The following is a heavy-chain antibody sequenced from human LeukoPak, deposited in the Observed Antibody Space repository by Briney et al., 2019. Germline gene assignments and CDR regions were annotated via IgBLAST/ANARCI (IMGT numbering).Heavy chain of an antibody. V-gene: IGHV3-30-3*01. CDR2: ISYDGSNK. CDR1: GFTFSSYA. CDR3: GRGSVGFGELNY. J-gene: IGHJ4*02. Sequence: GGSLRLSCAASGFTFSSYAMHWVRQAPGKGLEWVAVISYDGSNKFYADSVKGRFTLSRDNSKNTLYLQLNSLRIEDTAVYYCGRGSVGFGELNYWGQGTLVTVSS. D-gene: IGHD3-10*01.